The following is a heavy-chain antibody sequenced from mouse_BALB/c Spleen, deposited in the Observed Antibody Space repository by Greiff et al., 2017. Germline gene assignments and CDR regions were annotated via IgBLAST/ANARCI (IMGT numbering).Heavy chain of an antibody. CDR2: IDPSDSYT. CDR3: ASRRDAMDY. V-gene: IGHV1-69*02. CDR1: GYTFTSYW. J-gene: IGHJ4*01. Sequence: VQLQQPGAELVKPGASVKLSCKASGYTFTSYWMHWVKQRPGQGLEWIGEIDPSDSYTNYNQKFKGKATLTVDKSSSTAYMQLSSLTSEDSAVYYCASRRDAMDYWGQGTSVTVSS.